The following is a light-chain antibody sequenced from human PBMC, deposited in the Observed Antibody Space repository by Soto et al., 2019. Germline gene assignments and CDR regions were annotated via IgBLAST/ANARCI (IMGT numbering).Light chain of an antibody. Sequence: QSVLTQPPSVSEAPRQRVTISCSGSSSNIGNNAVNWYQQLPGKAPKLLIYYDDLLPSGVSDRFSGSKSGTSASLAISGLQSEDEADYNCAAWDDSLNGYVFGTGTQLTVL. CDR1: SSNIGNNA. V-gene: IGLV1-36*01. J-gene: IGLJ1*01. CDR2: YDD. CDR3: AAWDDSLNGYV.